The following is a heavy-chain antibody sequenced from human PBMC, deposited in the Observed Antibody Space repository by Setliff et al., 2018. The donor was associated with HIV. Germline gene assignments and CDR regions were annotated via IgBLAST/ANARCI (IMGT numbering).Heavy chain of an antibody. CDR2: IIPIIDTT. CDR3: ATMSRSSRNWAIFDY. D-gene: IGHD6-13*01. V-gene: IGHV1-69*08. CDR1: GGSFDMHT. Sequence: ASVKVSCKTSGGSFDMHTISWVRQAPGQGLEFVGRIIPIIDTTNYAQKFQGRVTITADKSANTTYMELRSLRSEDTAIYYCATMSRSSRNWAIFDYWGQGVLVTV. J-gene: IGHJ4*02.